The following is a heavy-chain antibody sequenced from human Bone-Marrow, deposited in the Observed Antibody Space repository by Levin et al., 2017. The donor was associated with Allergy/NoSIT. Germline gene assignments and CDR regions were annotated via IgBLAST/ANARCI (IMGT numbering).Heavy chain of an antibody. CDR1: GYTFTGYY. V-gene: IGHV1-2*02. CDR2: INPNSGGT. CDR3: ARGNWKLGINDAFDI. J-gene: IGHJ3*02. Sequence: GESLKISCKASGYTFTGYYMHWVRQAPGQGLEWMGWINPNSGGTNYAQKFQGRVTMTRDTSISTAYMELSRLRSDDTAVYYCARGNWKLGINDAFDIWGQGTMVTVSS. D-gene: IGHD1-1*01.